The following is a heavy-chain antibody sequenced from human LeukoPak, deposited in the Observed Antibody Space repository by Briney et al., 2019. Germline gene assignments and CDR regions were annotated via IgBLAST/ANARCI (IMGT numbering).Heavy chain of an antibody. CDR3: AREAIAVAADY. D-gene: IGHD6-19*01. CDR1: GFTFSSYS. V-gene: IGHV3-21*01. J-gene: IGHJ4*02. Sequence: GGSPRLSCVASGFTFSSYSMNWVRQAPGKGLEWVSSISSSSSYIYYADSVKGRFTISRDNAKNSLYLQMNSLRAEDTAVYYCAREAIAVAADYWGQGTLVTVSS. CDR2: ISSSSSYI.